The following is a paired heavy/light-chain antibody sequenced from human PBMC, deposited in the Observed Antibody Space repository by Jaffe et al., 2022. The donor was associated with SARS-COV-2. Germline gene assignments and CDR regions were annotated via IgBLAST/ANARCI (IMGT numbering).Light chain of an antibody. CDR2: EVS. Sequence: DVVMTQSPLSLPVTLGQPASISCRSSQSLVHSNGNTYLNWFQQRPGQSPRRLIYEVSKRDSGVPDRFSGSGSVTDFTLKISRVEADDVGVYYCMQGTNWPYTFGQGTKLEIK. CDR3: MQGTNWPYT. V-gene: IGKV2-30*02. CDR1: QSLVHSNGNTY. J-gene: IGKJ2*01.
Heavy chain of an antibody. V-gene: IGHV3-74*01. CDR3: ARDYYWSIDY. Sequence: EVQLVESGGGLAQPGGSLRLSCAASGFTFSGTWMHWVRQAPGKGLVWVSRIDRDESSARYADSVKGRFAISRDNAKNTLYLQMNNLRVEDTGVYYCARDYYWSIDYWGQGTLVIVSS. CDR1: GFTFSGTW. J-gene: IGHJ4*02. CDR2: IDRDESSA. D-gene: IGHD3-3*01.